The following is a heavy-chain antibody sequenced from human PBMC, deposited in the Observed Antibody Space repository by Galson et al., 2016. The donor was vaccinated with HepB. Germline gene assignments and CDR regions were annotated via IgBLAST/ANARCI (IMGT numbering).Heavy chain of an antibody. V-gene: IGHV3-9*01. Sequence: SLRLSCAASGFTFDGFAMHWVRQPPGKGLEWVSGINWHSRDIEYADSVQGRFTISRDNAKNTLYLQMNSLRPEDTALYYCVKDTQAWLQKPWWAFDSWGQGTMVTAS. J-gene: IGHJ3*02. CDR2: INWHSRDI. D-gene: IGHD5-24*01. CDR1: GFTFDGFA. CDR3: VKDTQAWLQKPWWAFDS.